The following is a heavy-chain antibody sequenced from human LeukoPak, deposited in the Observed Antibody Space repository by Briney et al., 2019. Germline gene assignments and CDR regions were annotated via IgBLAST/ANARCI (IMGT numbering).Heavy chain of an antibody. Sequence: PGGSLRLSCAASGFTFSDYYMSWIRQAPGKGLEWVSYISSSGSTIYYADSVKSRFTISRDNAKNSLYLQMNSLRAEDTAVYYCASGIAAAGTPTAKDYYYYGMDVWGQGTTVTVSS. J-gene: IGHJ6*02. D-gene: IGHD6-13*01. CDR3: ASGIAAAGTPTAKDYYYYGMDV. CDR2: ISSSGSTI. CDR1: GFTFSDYY. V-gene: IGHV3-11*01.